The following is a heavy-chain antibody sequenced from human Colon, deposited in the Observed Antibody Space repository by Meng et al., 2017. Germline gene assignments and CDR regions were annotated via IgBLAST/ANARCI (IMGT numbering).Heavy chain of an antibody. J-gene: IGHJ4*02. CDR2: IFHSGST. CDR3: AAFRSRRLNGDSGTCYPDFFDS. V-gene: IGHV4-38-2*02. CDR1: GASISSRSF. D-gene: IGHD2-15*01. Sequence: SEPLSLTCTVSGASISSRSFWGWIRQPPGNGLEWIWSIFHSGSTFSNPSLKSRVTISLDKSKNQFTLKLSSVTAADTPVYYCAAFRSRRLNGDSGTCYPDFFDSWGQGTLVTVSS.